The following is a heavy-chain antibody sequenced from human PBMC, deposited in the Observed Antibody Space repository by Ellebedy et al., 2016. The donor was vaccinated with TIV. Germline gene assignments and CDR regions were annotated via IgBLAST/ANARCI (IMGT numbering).Heavy chain of an antibody. CDR2: IRSKANSYAT. CDR3: TRLDCSGGSCYIWFDP. D-gene: IGHD2-15*01. V-gene: IGHV3-73*01. J-gene: IGHJ5*02. CDR1: GFTFSGSA. Sequence: GESLKISCAASGFTFSGSAMHWVRQASGKGLEWVGRIRSKANSYATAYAASVKGRFTISRDDSKNTAYLQMNSLKTEDTAVYYCTRLDCSGGSCYIWFDPWGQGTLVTVSS.